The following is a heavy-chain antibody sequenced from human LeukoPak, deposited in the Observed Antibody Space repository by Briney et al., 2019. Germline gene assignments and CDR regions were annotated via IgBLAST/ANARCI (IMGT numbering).Heavy chain of an antibody. Sequence: ASVKVSCKASGYTFTSYDVNWVRQATGQGLEWMGWMNPNSGNTGYAQKFQGRVTMTRNTSISTAYMELSSLRSEDTAVYYCARGRGSSSWYDYWGQGTLVTVSS. D-gene: IGHD6-13*01. CDR3: ARGRGSSSWYDY. CDR1: GYTFTSYD. V-gene: IGHV1-8*01. J-gene: IGHJ4*02. CDR2: MNPNSGNT.